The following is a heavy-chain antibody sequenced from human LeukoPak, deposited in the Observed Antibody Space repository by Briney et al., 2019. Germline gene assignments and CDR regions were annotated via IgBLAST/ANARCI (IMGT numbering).Heavy chain of an antibody. V-gene: IGHV4-59*12. J-gene: IGHJ4*02. CDR1: GGSIRGYY. Sequence: PSETLSLTCNVSGGSIRGYYWSWIRQPPGEGLEWIGYIYSSGSTNYNPSLKSRVTMSVDTSKNQFSLKVSSVTAADTAVYYCARGYSIFGVVIGCYFDYWGQGTLVTVSS. D-gene: IGHD3-3*01. CDR3: ARGYSIFGVVIGCYFDY. CDR2: IYSSGST.